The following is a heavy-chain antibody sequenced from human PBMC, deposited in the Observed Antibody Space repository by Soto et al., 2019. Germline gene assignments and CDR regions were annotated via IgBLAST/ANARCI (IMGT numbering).Heavy chain of an antibody. CDR3: ASDSGWPPLGAFDI. CDR1: GGTFSSYA. J-gene: IGHJ3*02. D-gene: IGHD6-19*01. Sequence: QVQLVQSGAEVKKPGSSVKVSCKASGGTFSSYAISWVRQAPGQGLEWMGGIIPIFGTANYAQKFQGRVTITADEATSTAYMELSCLRAEYTAVYYCASDSGWPPLGAFDIWGQGTMVTVSS. V-gene: IGHV1-69*01. CDR2: IIPIFGTA.